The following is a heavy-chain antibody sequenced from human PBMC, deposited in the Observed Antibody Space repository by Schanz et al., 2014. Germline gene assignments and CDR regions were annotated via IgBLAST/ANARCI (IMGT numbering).Heavy chain of an antibody. D-gene: IGHD3-16*01. Sequence: EVQLLESGGGFVQPGGSLRLSCVASGFTFFGSFAMSWVRQAPGKGLEWVSGMSGSGSTADYADSVKGRFTISRDNSRKTLYLQMNSLRADDTAVYYCAKDRYNYGIFDSWGQGTLVTVSS. CDR2: MSGSGSTA. V-gene: IGHV3-23*01. CDR1: GFTFFGSFA. J-gene: IGHJ5*01. CDR3: AKDRYNYGIFDS.